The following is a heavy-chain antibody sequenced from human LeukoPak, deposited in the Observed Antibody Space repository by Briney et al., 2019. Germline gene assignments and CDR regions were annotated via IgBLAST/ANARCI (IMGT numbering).Heavy chain of an antibody. Sequence: GGSLRLSCAAPGFTFSSYAMHWVRQAPGKGLEWVAVISYDGSNKYYADSVKGRFTISRDNSKNTLYLQMNSLRAEDTAVYYCARKARAIQLWFPGFDYWGQGTLVTVSS. CDR1: GFTFSSYA. CDR2: ISYDGSNK. D-gene: IGHD5-18*01. J-gene: IGHJ4*02. CDR3: ARKARAIQLWFPGFDY. V-gene: IGHV3-30*04.